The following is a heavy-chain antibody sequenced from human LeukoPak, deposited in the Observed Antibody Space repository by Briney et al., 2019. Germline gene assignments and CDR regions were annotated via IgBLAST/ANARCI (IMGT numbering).Heavy chain of an antibody. CDR3: ARGRWGSGYYFDY. CDR1: GFTFSSFW. Sequence: GGSLRLSCAASGFTFSSFWMTWVRQAPGKRLVYVANIKQDGTDKYYVGSVKGRFTISRDNAKNSLYLQMSSLRAEDTAAYYCARGRWGSGYYFDYWGQGTLVTVSS. CDR2: IKQDGTDK. D-gene: IGHD6-25*01. V-gene: IGHV3-7*01. J-gene: IGHJ4*02.